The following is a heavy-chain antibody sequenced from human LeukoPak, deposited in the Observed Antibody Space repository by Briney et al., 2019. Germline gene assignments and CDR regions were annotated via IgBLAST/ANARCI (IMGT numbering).Heavy chain of an antibody. J-gene: IGHJ4*02. CDR2: ISSSSAYI. CDR1: GFTFSSYS. D-gene: IGHD1-26*01. V-gene: IGHV3-21*01. Sequence: GGSLRLSRAASGFTFSSYSMNWVRQAPGKGLEWVSSISSSSAYIYYADSVKGRFTISRDNAKNSLYLQMNSLRAEDTAVYYCARDRGNGELLNWGQGTLVTVSS. CDR3: ARDRGNGELLN.